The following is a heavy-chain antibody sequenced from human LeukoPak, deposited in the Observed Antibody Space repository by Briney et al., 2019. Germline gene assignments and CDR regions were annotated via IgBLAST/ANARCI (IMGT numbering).Heavy chain of an antibody. D-gene: IGHD3-22*01. CDR2: IRYDGSNK. Sequence: GGSLRLSCAASGFTFRSYCMHWVRQAPGKGLEWVAFIRYDGSNKYYADSVKGRFTISRDNSKNTLYLQMNSLRAEDTAVYYCAKVCWYYDSSDDAFDIWGQGTMVTVSS. CDR1: GFTFRSYC. J-gene: IGHJ3*02. CDR3: AKVCWYYDSSDDAFDI. V-gene: IGHV3-30*02.